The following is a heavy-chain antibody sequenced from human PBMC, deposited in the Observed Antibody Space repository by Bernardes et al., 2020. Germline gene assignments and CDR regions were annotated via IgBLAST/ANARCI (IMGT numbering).Heavy chain of an antibody. J-gene: IGHJ4*02. Sequence: SETLSLTCTVSGGSISSYYWSWIRQPPGKGLEWIGYVYYSGTTNYNPSLKSRVAISVDTSKNQFSLKLSSVTAADTAVYYCARLAHPRFLEWLFDYWGLGTLVTVSS. CDR1: GGSISSYY. CDR3: ARLAHPRFLEWLFDY. V-gene: IGHV4-59*08. D-gene: IGHD3-3*01. CDR2: VYYSGTT.